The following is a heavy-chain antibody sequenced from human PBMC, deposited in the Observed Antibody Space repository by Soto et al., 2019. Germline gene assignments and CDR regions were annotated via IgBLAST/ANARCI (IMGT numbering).Heavy chain of an antibody. J-gene: IGHJ3*02. Sequence: DVQLVESGGGLIQPGGSLRLSCVASGLTVSGKKYMAWVHQAPGKGPEWVSGVYDLDGTYYADSVRGRFTTSIDSSRTTVYLQLRDLRPEDTALYFCATWHLREHPYDTWGQGTMVTVSS. CDR3: ATWHLREHPYDT. CDR1: GLTVSGKKY. D-gene: IGHD5-12*01. CDR2: VYDLDGT. V-gene: IGHV3-53*01.